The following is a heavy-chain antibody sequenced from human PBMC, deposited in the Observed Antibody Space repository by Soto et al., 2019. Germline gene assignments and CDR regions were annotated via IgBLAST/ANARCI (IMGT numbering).Heavy chain of an antibody. CDR2: INAGNGNT. D-gene: IGHD2-21*02. Sequence: QVQLVQSGAEEKKPGASVKVSCKASGYTFTSYAMHWVRQAPGQRLERMGWINAGNGNTKYSQKFQGRVTITRDTSASTAYVELSSLRSEDTAVYSCARSIVVVTALDYWGQGTLVTVSS. CDR1: GYTFTSYA. CDR3: ARSIVVVTALDY. V-gene: IGHV1-3*05. J-gene: IGHJ4*02.